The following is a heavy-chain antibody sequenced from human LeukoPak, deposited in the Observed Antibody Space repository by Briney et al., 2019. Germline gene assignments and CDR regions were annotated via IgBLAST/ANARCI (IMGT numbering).Heavy chain of an antibody. CDR2: INPSDGGT. V-gene: IGHV1-46*04. D-gene: IGHD6-19*01. CDR3: ARDNGYGSGWYDY. J-gene: IGHJ4*02. CDR1: GYTFTNFY. Sequence: GASVTVSFTGSGYTFTNFYIQWVRQAPGHGRGWMGRINPSDGGTTNIQKLQGRRRITRDTSTTTLYMELSSLRSEDTAIYYCARDNGYGSGWYDYWGQGTQVTVSS.